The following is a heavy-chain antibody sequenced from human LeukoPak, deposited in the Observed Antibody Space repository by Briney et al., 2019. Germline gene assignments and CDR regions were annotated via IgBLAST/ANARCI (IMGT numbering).Heavy chain of an antibody. CDR1: GYTFATYW. Sequence: GESLKISCKGFGYTFATYWIGWVRRMPGKGPEWMGTIYPSDSDTRYSPSFQGHVTISADKSITTAYLQWSSLKASDSAMYYRTRTPRLVAHAFYFDQWGRGTLVTVSS. J-gene: IGHJ4*02. D-gene: IGHD2-2*01. CDR3: TRTPRLVAHAFYFDQ. CDR2: IYPSDSDT. V-gene: IGHV5-51*01.